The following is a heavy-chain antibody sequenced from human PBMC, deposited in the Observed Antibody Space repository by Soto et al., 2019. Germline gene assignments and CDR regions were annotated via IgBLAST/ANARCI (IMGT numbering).Heavy chain of an antibody. CDR3: AKDRSYYYDSSGSSDY. CDR1: GFTFSSYA. V-gene: IGHV3-23*01. Sequence: GGSLRLSCAASGFTFSSYAMSWVRQAPGKGLEWVSAISGSGGSTYYADSVKGRFTISRDNSKNTLYLQMNSLRAEDTAVYYCAKDRSYYYDSSGSSDYWGQGTLVTVSS. J-gene: IGHJ4*02. CDR2: ISGSGGST. D-gene: IGHD3-22*01.